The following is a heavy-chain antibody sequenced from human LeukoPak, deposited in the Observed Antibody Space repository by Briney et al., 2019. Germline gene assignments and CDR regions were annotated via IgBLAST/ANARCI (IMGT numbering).Heavy chain of an antibody. J-gene: IGHJ6*03. CDR2: ISFDGSSK. Sequence: GGSLRLSCAASGFTFSSYGMHRVRQAPGKGLEWVAVISFDGSSKDYAQSVKGRFTISRDNSKNTLYLQMNSLRVEDTAVYYCAKVADQYYYYYFYYMDVWGKGTTVTVSS. V-gene: IGHV3-30*18. D-gene: IGHD2-2*01. CDR3: AKVADQYYYYYFYYMDV. CDR1: GFTFSSYG.